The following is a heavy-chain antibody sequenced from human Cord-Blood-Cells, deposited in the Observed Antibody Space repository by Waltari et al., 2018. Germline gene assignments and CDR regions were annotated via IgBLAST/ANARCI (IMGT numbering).Heavy chain of an antibody. D-gene: IGHD1-1*01. CDR2: IYYSGST. J-gene: IGHJ4*02. CDR1: GGSISSSSYY. CDR3: ARRLSTGYFDY. Sequence: TCTVSGGSISSSSYYWGWIRQPPGKGLEWIGSIYYSGSTYYNPSLKSRVTISVDTSKNQFSLKLSSVTAADTAVYYCARRLSTGYFDYWGQGTLVTVSS. V-gene: IGHV4-39*01.